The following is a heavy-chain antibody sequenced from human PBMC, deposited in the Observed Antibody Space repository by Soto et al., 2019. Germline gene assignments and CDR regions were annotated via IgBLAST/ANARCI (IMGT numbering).Heavy chain of an antibody. V-gene: IGHV1-2*04. CDR2: INPNSGGT. Sequence: ASVKVSCKASGYTFTGYYMHWVRQAPGQGLEWMGWINPNSGGTNYAQKFQGWVTMTRDTSISTAYMELSRLRSDDTAVHYFARAGYSSSAEDYHYGMDVWGQGTTVTVSS. D-gene: IGHD6-6*01. CDR3: ARAGYSSSAEDYHYGMDV. CDR1: GYTFTGYY. J-gene: IGHJ6*02.